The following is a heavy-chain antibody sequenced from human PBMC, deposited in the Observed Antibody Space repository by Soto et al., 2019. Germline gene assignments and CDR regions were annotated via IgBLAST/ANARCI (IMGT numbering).Heavy chain of an antibody. CDR2: ISGNGGST. CDR3: AKGSEFSNSYTLDFDF. J-gene: IGHJ4*02. D-gene: IGHD6-6*01. V-gene: IGHV3-23*01. CDR1: GFTFSSYA. Sequence: PGGSLRLAFAASGFTFSSYAMSWVRQAPGRGLEWVSIISGNGGSTFYAASVKGRFTISRDNTKNTLYLQMDSLTAEDTAVYYCAKGSEFSNSYTLDFDFWGQGALVTV.